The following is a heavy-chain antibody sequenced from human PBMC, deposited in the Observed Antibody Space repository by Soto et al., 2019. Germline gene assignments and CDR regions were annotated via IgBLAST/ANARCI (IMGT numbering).Heavy chain of an antibody. CDR2: ILVDGRT. CDR3: AKATATGGGAFDF. Sequence: GGSLRLSCAASGFICSSYDMSWVRQAPGKGLEWVSTILVDGRTFYVDSVKGRFTISRDSSQNTVYLQMNSLTAGDTALYYCAKATATGGGAFDFCGQGTMVTVSS. CDR1: GFICSSYD. J-gene: IGHJ3*01. V-gene: IGHV3-23*01. D-gene: IGHD2-8*02.